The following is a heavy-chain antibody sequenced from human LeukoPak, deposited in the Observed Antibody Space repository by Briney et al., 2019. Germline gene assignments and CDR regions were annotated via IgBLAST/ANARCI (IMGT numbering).Heavy chain of an antibody. D-gene: IGHD3-22*01. J-gene: IGHJ4*02. CDR2: ISSSSSYI. Sequence: PGGSLRLSCAASGFTFSSYSMNWVRQAPGKGLEWVSSISSSSSYIYYADPVKGRFTISRDNAKNSLYLQMNSLRAEDTAVYYCASSQGGAYYYDSSAHYWGQGTLVTVSS. V-gene: IGHV3-21*01. CDR3: ASSQGGAYYYDSSAHY. CDR1: GFTFSSYS.